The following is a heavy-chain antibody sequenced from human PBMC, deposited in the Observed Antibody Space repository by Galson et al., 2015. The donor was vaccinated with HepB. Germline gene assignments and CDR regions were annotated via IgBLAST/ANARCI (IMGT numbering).Heavy chain of an antibody. Sequence: QSGAEVKKPGESLKISCKGSGYSFTSYWIGWVRQMPGKGLEWMGIIYPGDSDTRYSPSSQGQVTISADKSISTAYLQWSSLKASDTAMYYCARRRGYEGYDSSRGGRYYYYYMDVWGKGTTVTVSS. CDR2: IYPGDSDT. CDR3: ARRRGYEGYDSSRGGRYYYYYMDV. V-gene: IGHV5-51*03. J-gene: IGHJ6*03. CDR1: GYSFTSYW. D-gene: IGHD3-22*01.